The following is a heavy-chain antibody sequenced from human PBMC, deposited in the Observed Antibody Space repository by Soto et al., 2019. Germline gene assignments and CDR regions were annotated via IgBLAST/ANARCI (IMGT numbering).Heavy chain of an antibody. D-gene: IGHD3-10*01. CDR3: AKDFYFGSARYTGSGAFDI. Sequence: EVQLVESGGVVVQPGGSLRLSCAASGFTFDDDTMHWVRQAPGKGLEWVSLISWDGGSTYYADSVKGRFTISRDNSKISLYLQMNSLRTEDTALYSCAKDFYFGSARYTGSGAFDIWGQGTMVTVSS. V-gene: IGHV3-43*01. J-gene: IGHJ3*02. CDR2: ISWDGGST. CDR1: GFTFDDDT.